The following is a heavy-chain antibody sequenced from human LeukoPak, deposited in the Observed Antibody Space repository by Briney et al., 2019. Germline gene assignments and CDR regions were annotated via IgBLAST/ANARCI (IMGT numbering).Heavy chain of an antibody. CDR2: ITSRTDGGTT. V-gene: IGHV3-15*05. Sequence: GGSLRLSCAASGFTFSDAWMTWVRQAPGKGLEWVGRITSRTDGGTTDYAAPVKGKFTFSRDDSKNTLYLQMNSLKTEDTAVYYCTTDPNFDYVWGNYRLDYWGQGTLVTVSS. D-gene: IGHD3-16*02. J-gene: IGHJ4*02. CDR1: GFTFSDAW. CDR3: TTDPNFDYVWGNYRLDY.